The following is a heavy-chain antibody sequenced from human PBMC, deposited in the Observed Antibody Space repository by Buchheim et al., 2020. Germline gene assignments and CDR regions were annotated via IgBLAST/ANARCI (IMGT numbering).Heavy chain of an antibody. V-gene: IGHV4-59*12. CDR2: IYYSGST. J-gene: IGHJ4*02. D-gene: IGHD1-1*01. CDR1: GGSISSYY. Sequence: QVQLQESGPGLVKPSETLSLTCTVSGGSISSYYWSWIRQPPGKGLEWIGYIYYSGSTYYNPSLKSRVTISVDTSKNQFSLKLSSVTAADTAVYYCARGNEDFDYWGEGTL. CDR3: ARGNEDFDY.